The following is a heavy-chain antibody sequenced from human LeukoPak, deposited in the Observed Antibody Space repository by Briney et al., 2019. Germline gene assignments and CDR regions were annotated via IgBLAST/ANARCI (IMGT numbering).Heavy chain of an antibody. J-gene: IGHJ4*02. V-gene: IGHV3-23*01. CDR3: AKVSRRLIDY. CDR2: ISGTGGST. CDR1: GFTFNNYA. D-gene: IGHD2-21*01. Sequence: GGSLRLSCAASGFTFNNYAMIWVRQTPAKGLEWVSTISGTGGSTYYAASVKGRFTISRDNSKNTLFLQMNSLRAEDTAVYYCAKVSRRLIDYWGQGTLVTVSS.